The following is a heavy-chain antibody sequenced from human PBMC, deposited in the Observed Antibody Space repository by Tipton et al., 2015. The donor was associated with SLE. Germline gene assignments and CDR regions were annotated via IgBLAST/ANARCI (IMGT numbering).Heavy chain of an antibody. CDR2: IRANSDNT. J-gene: IGHJ4*02. Sequence: QVQLVQSGPEVKKPGSSVKVSCTASGYTFTNYGINWVRQAPGQGLEWMGWIRANSDNTHYAQKFQGRVTMTKDTSTSTAYLELGSLRSDDTAVYYCARLGPMLAVAAIDYWGQGTLVTVSS. V-gene: IGHV1-18*01. D-gene: IGHD6-19*01. CDR1: GYTFTNYG. CDR3: ARLGPMLAVAAIDY.